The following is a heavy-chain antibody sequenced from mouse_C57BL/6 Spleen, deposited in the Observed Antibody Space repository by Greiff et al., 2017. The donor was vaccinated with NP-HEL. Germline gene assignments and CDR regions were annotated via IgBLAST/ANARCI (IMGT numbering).Heavy chain of an antibody. J-gene: IGHJ2*01. CDR1: GYTFTSYW. Sequence: QVQLQQPGAELVMPGASVQLSCKASGYTFTSYWMHWVKQRPGQGLEWIGEIDPSDSYTNYNQKFKGKSTLTVDKSSSTAYMQLSSLTSEDSAVYYCAKLGQGFDDWGQGSTLTVSS. CDR2: IDPSDSYT. D-gene: IGHD3-3*01. CDR3: AKLGQGFDD. V-gene: IGHV1-69*01.